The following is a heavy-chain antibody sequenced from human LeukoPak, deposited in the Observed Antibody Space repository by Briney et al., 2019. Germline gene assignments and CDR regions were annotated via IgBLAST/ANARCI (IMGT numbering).Heavy chain of an antibody. V-gene: IGHV1-18*01. CDR2: ISTYNGNS. CDR3: ARLGVTRSSYYMDA. Sequence: ASVKVSCKASGYTFNTFHISWVRQAPGQGLEWMGRISTYNGNSHYVQSLQGRVTMTTDTSSNTAYMELRNLTSDDTAVYYCARLGVTRSSYYMDAWGKGTTVTVSS. CDR1: GYTFNTFH. J-gene: IGHJ6*03. D-gene: IGHD4-23*01.